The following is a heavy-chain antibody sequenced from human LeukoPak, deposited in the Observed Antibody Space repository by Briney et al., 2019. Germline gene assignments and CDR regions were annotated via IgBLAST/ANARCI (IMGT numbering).Heavy chain of an antibody. Sequence: GGSLRLSCAASGFTVGLYWMSWVRRAPGKGLEWVANINQDGSENYSVDSVKGRFTISRDNAKSSLYLQMNSLRVEDTAVYYCARNPQWLSYGMDVWGQGTTVTVSS. CDR1: GFTVGLYW. V-gene: IGHV3-7*01. CDR3: ARNPQWLSYGMDV. CDR2: INQDGSEN. J-gene: IGHJ6*02. D-gene: IGHD6-19*01.